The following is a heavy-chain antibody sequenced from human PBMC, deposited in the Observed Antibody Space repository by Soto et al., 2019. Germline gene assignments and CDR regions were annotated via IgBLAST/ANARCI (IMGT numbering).Heavy chain of an antibody. J-gene: IGHJ3*02. CDR2: ISSSSTI. CDR1: GFTFSSYS. CDR3: AREKDILTGYRPHDAFDI. Sequence: EVQLVESGGGLVQPGGSLRLSCAASGFTFSSYSMNWVRQAPGKGLEWVSYISSSSTIYYADSVKGRFTISRDNAKNSLYLQMNSLRDEDTAVYYCAREKDILTGYRPHDAFDIWGQGTMVTVSS. V-gene: IGHV3-48*02. D-gene: IGHD3-9*01.